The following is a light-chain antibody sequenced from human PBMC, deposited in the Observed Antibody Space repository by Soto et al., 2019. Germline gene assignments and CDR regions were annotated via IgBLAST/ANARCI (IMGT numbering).Light chain of an antibody. CDR3: QLYGISPH. J-gene: IGKJ5*01. V-gene: IGKV3-15*01. Sequence: EIGVTQSAATLSVSPGERATLSWRGKKSISSNLAWYQQKPGQAPRLLIYGASTRATGIPARFSGSGSGTEFTLTINRLEPEDFAVYYCQLYGISPHFGQRTRLEIK. CDR2: GAS. CDR1: KSISSN.